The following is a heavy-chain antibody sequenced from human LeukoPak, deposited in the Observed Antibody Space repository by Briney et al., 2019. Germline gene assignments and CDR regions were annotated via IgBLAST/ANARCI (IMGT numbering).Heavy chain of an antibody. J-gene: IGHJ4*02. V-gene: IGHV3-30*04. Sequence: PGGSLRLSCAASGFTFSSYAMHWVRQAPGKGLEWVAVISYDGSNKYYADSVKGRFTISRDNSKNTLYLQMNSLRAEDTAVYYCARDGGRGYFDYWGQGTLVTVSS. CDR1: GFTFSSYA. CDR3: ARDGGRGYFDY. D-gene: IGHD3-16*01. CDR2: ISYDGSNK.